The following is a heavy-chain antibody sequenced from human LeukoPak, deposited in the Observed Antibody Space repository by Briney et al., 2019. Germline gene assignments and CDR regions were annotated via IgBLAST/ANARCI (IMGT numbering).Heavy chain of an antibody. Sequence: SETLSLTCTVSGGSISSYYWSWIRQPAGKGLEWIGHIYNSGSTNYNPSLKGRVTMSVATSKNQFSLHLSSVTAADTAVYYCVQNIPGSIEHWGQGTLVTVSS. V-gene: IGHV4-4*07. CDR2: IYNSGST. CDR1: GGSISSYY. CDR3: VQNIPGSIEH. J-gene: IGHJ1*01. D-gene: IGHD1-20*01.